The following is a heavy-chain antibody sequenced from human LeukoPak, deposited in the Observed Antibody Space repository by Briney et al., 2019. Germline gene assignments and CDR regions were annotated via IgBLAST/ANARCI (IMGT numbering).Heavy chain of an antibody. D-gene: IGHD1-7*01. V-gene: IGHV3-43*01. Sequence: PGGSLRLSCAASGFTFDDYTMHWVRQAPGKGLEWVSLISWDGGSTYYADSVKGRFTISRDNSKNSLYLQMNSLRTEDTALYYCAKDSGTTDDFRWYFDLWGRGTLVTVSS. CDR1: GFTFDDYT. CDR3: AKDSGTTDDFRWYFDL. CDR2: ISWDGGST. J-gene: IGHJ2*01.